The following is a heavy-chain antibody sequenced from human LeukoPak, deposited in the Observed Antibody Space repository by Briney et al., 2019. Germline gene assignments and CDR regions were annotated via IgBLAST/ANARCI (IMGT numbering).Heavy chain of an antibody. V-gene: IGHV4-4*02. D-gene: IGHD6-19*01. J-gene: IGHJ6*02. CDR1: GGSISSSNW. Sequence: SETLSLTCAVSGGSISSSNWWNWVRQSPGKGLEWIGEIYHSGSTNYNPSLKSRVTISVDKSKNQFSLKLSSVTAADTAVYYCARRRRLGYGMDVWGQGTTVTVSS. CDR3: ARRRRLGYGMDV. CDR2: IYHSGST.